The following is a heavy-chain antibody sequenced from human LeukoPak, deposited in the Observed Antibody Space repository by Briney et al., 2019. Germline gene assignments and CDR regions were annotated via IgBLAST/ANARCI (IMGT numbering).Heavy chain of an antibody. CDR2: ISYDGSNK. Sequence: GRSLRLSCAASGFTFSSYAMHWVRQAPGKGLEWVAVISYDGSNKYYADSVKGRFTISRDNAKNSLYLQMNSLRVEDTALYYCARNYPDGGGGRYFDWLPVFWGQGTLVTVSS. CDR1: GFTFSSYA. CDR3: ARNYPDGGGGRYFDWLPVF. V-gene: IGHV3-30-3*01. D-gene: IGHD3-9*01. J-gene: IGHJ4*02.